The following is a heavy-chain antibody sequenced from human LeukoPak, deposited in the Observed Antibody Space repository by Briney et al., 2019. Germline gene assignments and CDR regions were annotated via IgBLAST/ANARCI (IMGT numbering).Heavy chain of an antibody. CDR2: ISGSGGST. CDR1: GFTFSGYG. V-gene: IGHV3-23*01. J-gene: IGHJ6*02. CDR3: AKYGLGSGIQVWGDFGMDV. D-gene: IGHD5-18*01. Sequence: GGSLRLSCAASGFTFSGYGMSWVRQAPGKGLEWVSAISGSGGSTYYADSVKGRFTISRDNSKNTLYLQMNSLRAEDTAVYYCAKYGLGSGIQVWGDFGMDVWGQGTTVTVSS.